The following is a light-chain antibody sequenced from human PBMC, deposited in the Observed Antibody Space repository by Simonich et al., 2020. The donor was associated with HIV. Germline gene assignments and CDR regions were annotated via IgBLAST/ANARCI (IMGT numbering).Light chain of an antibody. V-gene: IGKV1-9*01. CDR2: AAS. CDR1: LGISSY. Sequence: IQLTQSPSFLSASVGDRITITCRASLGISSYLAWYQQKPGKAPKLLIYAASTLQSGVPSRFSGGESGTEFTLTISSLQPEDFATYFCQQSRSTPFTFGPGTKVDIK. J-gene: IGKJ3*01. CDR3: QQSRSTPFT.